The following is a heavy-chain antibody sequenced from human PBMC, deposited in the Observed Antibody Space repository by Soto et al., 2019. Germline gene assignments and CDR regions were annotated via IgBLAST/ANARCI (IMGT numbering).Heavy chain of an antibody. V-gene: IGHV1-69*12. D-gene: IGHD4-17*01. J-gene: IGHJ6*02. CDR1: GGTFSSYA. CDR3: ARDQGPYDYGDSSYYYGMDV. CDR2: IIPIFGTA. Sequence: QVQLVQSGAEVTKPGSSVKVSCKASGGTFSSYAISWVRQAPGQGLEWMGGIIPIFGTANYAQKFQGRVTITADESTSTAYMELSSLRSEDTAVYYCARDQGPYDYGDSSYYYGMDVWGQGTTVTVSS.